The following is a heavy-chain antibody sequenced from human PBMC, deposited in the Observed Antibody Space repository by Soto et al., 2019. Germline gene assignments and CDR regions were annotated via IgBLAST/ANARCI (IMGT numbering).Heavy chain of an antibody. CDR3: ARDLTSGVLWFGELIN. CDR2: INWNGGST. Sequence: EVQLVESGGGVVRPGGSLRLSCAASGFTFDDYGMSWVRQAPGKGLEWVSGINWNGGSTGYADSVKGRFTISRDNAKNPLYLQRNSLRAEDTALYYGARDLTSGVLWFGELINWGQGTLVTVSS. J-gene: IGHJ4*02. V-gene: IGHV3-20*04. CDR1: GFTFDDYG. D-gene: IGHD3-10*01.